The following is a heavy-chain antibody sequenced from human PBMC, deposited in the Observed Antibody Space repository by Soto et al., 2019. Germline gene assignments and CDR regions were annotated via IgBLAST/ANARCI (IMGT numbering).Heavy chain of an antibody. CDR3: AKGGLLTGVAYFDF. J-gene: IGHJ4*02. Sequence: PVGSLGLSCSAYGFAFSSYGMHWVRQAPGKGLQWVSTVSGGGDSTYYADSLKGRFTTSRDNSNSTLYLQMTSLRAEDTAVYYCAKGGLLTGVAYFDFWGLGTLVTVSS. CDR1: GFAFSSYG. D-gene: IGHD7-27*01. V-gene: IGHV3-23*01. CDR2: VSGGGDST.